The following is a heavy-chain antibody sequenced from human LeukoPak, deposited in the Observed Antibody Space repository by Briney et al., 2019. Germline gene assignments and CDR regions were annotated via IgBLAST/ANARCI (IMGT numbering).Heavy chain of an antibody. J-gene: IGHJ4*02. V-gene: IGHV3-64D*06. CDR1: GFTFSSYA. Sequence: GGSLRLSCSASGFTFSSYAMHWVRQAPGKGLEYVSAISSNGGSTYYADSVKGRFTISRDNSKNTLYLQMSGLRAEDTAVYYCARDLGGGDTDYWGQGTLVTVSS. D-gene: IGHD2-21*02. CDR3: ARDLGGGDTDY. CDR2: ISSNGGST.